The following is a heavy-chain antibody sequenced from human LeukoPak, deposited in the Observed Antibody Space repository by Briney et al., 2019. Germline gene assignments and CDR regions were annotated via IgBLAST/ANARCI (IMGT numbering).Heavy chain of an antibody. D-gene: IGHD3-10*01. CDR1: GDSISSDDYY. Sequence: SETLSLTCTVSGDSISSDDYYWSWIRQPAGKGLEWIGRIYTSGSTNYNPSLKSRVTMSVDTSKNQFSLKLSSVTAADTAVYYCAREFSVLLWFGEPHAFDIWGQGTMVTVSS. J-gene: IGHJ3*02. CDR3: AREFSVLLWFGEPHAFDI. V-gene: IGHV4-61*02. CDR2: IYTSGST.